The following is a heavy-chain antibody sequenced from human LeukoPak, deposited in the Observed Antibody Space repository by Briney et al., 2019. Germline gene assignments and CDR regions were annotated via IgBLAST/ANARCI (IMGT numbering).Heavy chain of an antibody. Sequence: GGSLRLSCAASGLTFSSYAMSWVRQAPGKGLEWVSAISGSGGSTYYADSVKGRFTISRDNSKNTLYLQMNSLRAEDTAVYYCANTDSSGYYYGSPGDWGQGTLVTVSP. CDR1: GLTFSSYA. V-gene: IGHV3-23*01. CDR3: ANTDSSGYYYGSPGD. J-gene: IGHJ4*02. D-gene: IGHD3-22*01. CDR2: ISGSGGST.